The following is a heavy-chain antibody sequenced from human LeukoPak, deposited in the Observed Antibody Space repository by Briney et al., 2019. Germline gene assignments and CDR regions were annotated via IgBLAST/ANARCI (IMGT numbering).Heavy chain of an antibody. CDR2: IYYSGST. V-gene: IGHV4-39*01. D-gene: IGHD3-16*01. CDR1: GGSISSSTYY. CDR3: VRGSTLRHYQY. J-gene: IGHJ4*02. Sequence: PSETLSLTCTVSGGSISSSTYYWGWIRRPPGKGLEWIGSIYYSGSTYYNPSLKSRVTVSVDTSKNQFSLNLSSVTAADTAVYYCVRGSTLRHYQYWGQGTLVTVSS.